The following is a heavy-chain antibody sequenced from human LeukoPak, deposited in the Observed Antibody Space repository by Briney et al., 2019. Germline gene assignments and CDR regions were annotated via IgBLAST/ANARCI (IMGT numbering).Heavy chain of an antibody. CDR3: ARGAMVTPVSSD. CDR2: IIPIFGTA. J-gene: IGHJ4*02. CDR1: GGTFSSYA. D-gene: IGHD5-18*01. V-gene: IGHV1-69*13. Sequence: ASVKVSCKASGGTFSSYAISWVRQAPGQGLEWMGGIIPIFGTANYAQKFQGRVTITADESTSTAYMELSSLRSEDTAVYYCARGAMVTPVSSDWGQGTLVTVSS.